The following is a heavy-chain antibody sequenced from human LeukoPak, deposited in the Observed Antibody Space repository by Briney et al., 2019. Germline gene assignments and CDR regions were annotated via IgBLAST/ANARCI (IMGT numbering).Heavy chain of an antibody. CDR3: ARDQGVVGAYFDY. Sequence: PSETLSLPCTVSGGSISSYYWRWIRQPPGKGLEWIGYVYNSGSTNYNPSLKSRVTISVDTSKNQFSLNLNSVTAADTAVYYCARDQGVVGAYFDYWGQGTLVTVSS. CDR1: GGSISSYY. D-gene: IGHD1-26*01. J-gene: IGHJ4*02. CDR2: VYNSGST. V-gene: IGHV4-59*01.